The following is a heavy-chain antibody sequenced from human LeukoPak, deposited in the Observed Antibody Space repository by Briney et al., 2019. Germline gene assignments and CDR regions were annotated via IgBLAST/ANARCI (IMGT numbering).Heavy chain of an antibody. Sequence: SETLSLTCAVYGGSFSGYYWSWIRQPPGKGLEWIGEINHSGSTNYNPSLKSRVTMSVDTSKNQFSLKLSSVTAADTAVYYCARPPYSHDSSGYYFYWGQGTRVTVSS. V-gene: IGHV4-34*01. CDR2: INHSGST. J-gene: IGHJ4*02. CDR1: GGSFSGYY. CDR3: ARPPYSHDSSGYYFY. D-gene: IGHD3-22*01.